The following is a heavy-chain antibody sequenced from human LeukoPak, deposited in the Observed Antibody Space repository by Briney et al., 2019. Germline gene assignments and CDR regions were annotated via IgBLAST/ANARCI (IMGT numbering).Heavy chain of an antibody. CDR2: MCFSGNT. D-gene: IGHD1-1*01. CDR1: RGSISSSSYC. Sequence: SETLSLTRTVPRGSISSSSYCCEWIRRPPGKGLEWVGSMCFSGNTYYNPSLKSRVTVSAETSKNQFSLRLSSVTVADTAVYFCARRRGYSDQLDYWGQGTLVTVSS. V-gene: IGHV4-39*01. J-gene: IGHJ4*02. CDR3: ARRRGYSDQLDY.